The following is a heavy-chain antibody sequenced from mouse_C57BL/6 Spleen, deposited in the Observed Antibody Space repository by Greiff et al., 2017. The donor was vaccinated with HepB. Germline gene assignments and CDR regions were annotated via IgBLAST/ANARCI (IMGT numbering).Heavy chain of an antibody. CDR3: AIENDYDGFAY. CDR1: GYTFTSYW. V-gene: IGHV1-74*01. D-gene: IGHD2-4*01. J-gene: IGHJ3*01. CDR2: IHPSDSDT. Sequence: QVQLQQPGAELVKPGASVKVSCKASGYTFTSYWMHWVKQRPGQGLEWIGRIHPSDSDTNYNQKFKGKATLTVDKSSSTAYMQLSSLTSEDSAVYYCAIENDYDGFAYWGQGTLVTVSA.